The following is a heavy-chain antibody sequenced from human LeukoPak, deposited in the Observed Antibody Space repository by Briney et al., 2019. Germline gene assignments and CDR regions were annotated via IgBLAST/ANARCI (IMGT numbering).Heavy chain of an antibody. D-gene: IGHD5-12*01. J-gene: IGHJ4*02. CDR2: IVPLFGTR. Sequence: GASVKVSCKASGGTFSSNDISWVRQAPGQGLEWMGRIVPLFGTRSYARKFQGRVTITTDESTNTSYMELTSLTSEDTAVYYCARDQGYGAYGLDYWGQGTLVTVSS. V-gene: IGHV1-69*05. CDR3: ARDQGYGAYGLDY. CDR1: GGTFSSND.